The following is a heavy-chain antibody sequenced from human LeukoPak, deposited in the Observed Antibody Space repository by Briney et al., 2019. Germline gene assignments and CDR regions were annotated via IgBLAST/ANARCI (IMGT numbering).Heavy chain of an antibody. Sequence: GRSLRLSCAASGFTFSSSAMHWVRQAPGKGLEWVAVISHDGSNKYYADSVKGRFTISRDNAKNSLYLQMNSLRAEDTAVYYCAELGITMIGGVWGKGTTVTVSS. CDR3: AELGITMIGGV. CDR2: ISHDGSNK. J-gene: IGHJ6*04. CDR1: GFTFSSSA. V-gene: IGHV3-30*04. D-gene: IGHD3-10*02.